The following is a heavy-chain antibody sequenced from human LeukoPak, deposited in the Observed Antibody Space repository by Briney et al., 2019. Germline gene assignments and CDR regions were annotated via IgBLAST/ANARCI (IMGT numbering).Heavy chain of an antibody. V-gene: IGHV3-30*04. CDR1: GIPFTSYA. J-gene: IGHJ4*02. CDR3: ARGCGSDCYLLDY. CDR2: ISYDRTKT. D-gene: IGHD2-21*02. Sequence: GGSLRLSCVVSGIPFTSYAMHWVRQAPGKGLEWVALISYDRTKTDYADSVKGRFTISRDNSKNTLYLQMNSLRTDDTAVYYCARGCGSDCYLLDYWGQGSLVIVSS.